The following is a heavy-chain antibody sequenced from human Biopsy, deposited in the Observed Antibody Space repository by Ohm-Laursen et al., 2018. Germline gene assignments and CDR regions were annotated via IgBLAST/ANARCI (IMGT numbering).Heavy chain of an antibody. Sequence: SQTLSLTCAISGDSVSSNRAAWNWIRQSPSGGLEWLGRTFYRAKWYTDFAVSVKSRITLTPDPSTNQFSLQLNSVTPDDTAVYYCARSGSDSPNYYFDFWGQGTLVTVSS. V-gene: IGHV6-1*01. J-gene: IGHJ4*02. CDR1: GDSVSSNRAA. CDR3: ARSGSDSPNYYFDF. CDR2: TFYRAKWYT. D-gene: IGHD2-21*02.